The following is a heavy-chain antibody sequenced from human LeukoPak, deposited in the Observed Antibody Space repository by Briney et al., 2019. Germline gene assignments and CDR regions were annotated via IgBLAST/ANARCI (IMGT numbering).Heavy chain of an antibody. CDR1: GFTFSNYA. V-gene: IGHV3-7*01. D-gene: IGHD5-12*01. J-gene: IGHJ4*02. CDR2: IKQDGSEK. Sequence: GGPLRLSCAASGFTFSNYAMSWVRQAPGKGLEWVANIKQDGSEKYYVDSVKGRFTISRDNAKNSLYLQMNSLRAEDTAVYYCARVGEGIVATIYLGRSGFDYWGQGTLVTVSS. CDR3: ARVGEGIVATIYLGRSGFDY.